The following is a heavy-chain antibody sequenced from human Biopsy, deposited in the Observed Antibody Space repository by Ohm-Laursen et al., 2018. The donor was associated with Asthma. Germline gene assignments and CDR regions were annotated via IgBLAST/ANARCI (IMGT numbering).Heavy chain of an antibody. V-gene: IGHV4-30-2*06. CDR3: ARGWNCGGDCYSLDS. D-gene: IGHD2-21*02. Sequence: TLSLTCLVSGDSIDSGDYSWTWIRQSPGVGLEWIGYIYRNGDTYYNPTLKNRVTISIDRSKNRFSLRLRSVTAADTAVYYCARGWNCGGDCYSLDSWGQGTLVTVSS. J-gene: IGHJ4*02. CDR2: IYRNGDT. CDR1: GDSIDSGDYS.